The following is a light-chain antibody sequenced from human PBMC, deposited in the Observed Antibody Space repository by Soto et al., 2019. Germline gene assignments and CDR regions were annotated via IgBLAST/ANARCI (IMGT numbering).Light chain of an antibody. V-gene: IGLV2-14*01. CDR2: DDS. Sequence: QSALTQPASVSGSPGQSITISCTGTTSNVGRYNYVSWYQQHPGKAPKLIIYDDSNRPSGVSNRFSGSKSGNTASLTISGLQAEDEADYYCNSYTSSSTYVFGTGTKLTVL. CDR3: NSYTSSSTYV. J-gene: IGLJ1*01. CDR1: TSNVGRYNY.